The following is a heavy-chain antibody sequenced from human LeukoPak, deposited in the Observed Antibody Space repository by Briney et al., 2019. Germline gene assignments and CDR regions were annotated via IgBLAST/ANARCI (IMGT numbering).Heavy chain of an antibody. Sequence: GASVKVSCKASGYTFTGYYMHWVRQAPGQGLEWMGWINPNSGGTNYAQKVQGRVTMTRDTSISTAYMELSRLRSDDTAVYYCARDGNYYGSGSYNKWFHPRGQGTLVTVRS. CDR2: INPNSGGT. D-gene: IGHD3-10*01. J-gene: IGHJ5*02. V-gene: IGHV1-2*02. CDR1: GYTFTGYY. CDR3: ARDGNYYGSGSYNKWFHP.